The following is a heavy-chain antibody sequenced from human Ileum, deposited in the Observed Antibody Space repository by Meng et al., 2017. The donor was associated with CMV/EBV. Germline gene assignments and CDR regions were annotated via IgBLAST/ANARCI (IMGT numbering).Heavy chain of an antibody. Sequence: ASGYTFSDYFIHWVRQAPGQGLEWMGRINPDSGGTDYAQMFQGRVTMTRDTYISTAYMELSGLTSDDTAMYYCARIDDRSGYYVGGGWGQGTLVTVSS. CDR2: INPDSGGT. CDR3: ARIDDRSGYYVGGG. V-gene: IGHV1-2*06. J-gene: IGHJ4*02. D-gene: IGHD3-22*01. CDR1: GYTFSDYF.